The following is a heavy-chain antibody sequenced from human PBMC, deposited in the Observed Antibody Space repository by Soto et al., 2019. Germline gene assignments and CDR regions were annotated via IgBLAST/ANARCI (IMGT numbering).Heavy chain of an antibody. J-gene: IGHJ4*02. CDR1: GYTFTDYY. Sequence: EVQLVQSVAEVKKPGATVKISCTASGYTFTDYYINWVQQAPGKGLEWMGFVDPEDGKSTYAENFQGRVSITADTSRATAYMELSSLRSEDTAVYFCAIIVGATTIDYWGQGTLVTVSS. D-gene: IGHD1-26*01. CDR2: VDPEDGKS. V-gene: IGHV1-69-2*01. CDR3: AIIVGATTIDY.